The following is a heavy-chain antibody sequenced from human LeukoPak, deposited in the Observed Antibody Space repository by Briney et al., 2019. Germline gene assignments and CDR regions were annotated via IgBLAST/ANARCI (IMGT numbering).Heavy chain of an antibody. Sequence: SETLSLTCTVSGDSVSNGNYYWSWLRQPPGKALEWIGYIYYTGKTYYNPSLEGRVTILVDTSRNHFSVKLSSVTAADTTVYYCARSQNYYGSGDYWSQGTLVTVSS. V-gene: IGHV4-61*03. CDR1: GDSVSNGNYY. D-gene: IGHD3-10*01. J-gene: IGHJ4*02. CDR2: IYYTGKT. CDR3: ARSQNYYGSGDY.